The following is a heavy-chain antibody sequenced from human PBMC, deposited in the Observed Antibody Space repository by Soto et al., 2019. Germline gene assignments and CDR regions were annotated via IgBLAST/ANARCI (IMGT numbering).Heavy chain of an antibody. CDR1: GYDFNNYW. CDR2: IYPGDSDT. V-gene: IGHV5-51*01. CDR3: TRVLSGWYFDY. J-gene: IGHJ4*02. Sequence: GESLKISCKPSGYDFNNYWIWWVRQLPGKGLEWMGIIYPGDSDTRYSAAFRGQVTISADKSITTAYLQWSSLKASDTALYYCTRVLSGWYFDYWGQGTLVPVSS. D-gene: IGHD6-19*01.